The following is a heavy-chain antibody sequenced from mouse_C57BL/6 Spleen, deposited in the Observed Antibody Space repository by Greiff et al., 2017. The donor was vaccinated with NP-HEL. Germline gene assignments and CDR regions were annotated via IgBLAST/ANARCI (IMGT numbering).Heavy chain of an antibody. CDR3: ARGHYYGSSYLAWFAY. CDR1: GYSFTGYF. D-gene: IGHD1-1*01. J-gene: IGHJ3*01. Sequence: EVQLQQSGPELVKPGDSVKISCKASGYSFTGYFMNWVMQSHGKSLEWIGRINPYNGDTFYNQKFKSKATLTVDTSSSTAYMQLSSLTSEDSAVYYCARGHYYGSSYLAWFAYWGQGTLVTVSA. V-gene: IGHV1-20*01. CDR2: INPYNGDT.